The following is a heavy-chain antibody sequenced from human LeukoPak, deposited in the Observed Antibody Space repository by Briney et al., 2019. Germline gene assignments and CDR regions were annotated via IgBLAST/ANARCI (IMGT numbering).Heavy chain of an antibody. CDR1: GITFSSST. V-gene: IGHV1-58*01. J-gene: IGHJ5*02. CDR3: AAETYSDDCWWFDP. D-gene: IGHD5-18*01. CDR2: INLGSGDT. Sequence: ASVKVSCKTSGITFSSSTVQWVRQARGQPLEWLGWINLGSGDTKYAQRVQERLIISRDMSTNTAYMELSSLRSEDTAVYYCAAETYSDDCWWFDPWGQGTLVTVSS.